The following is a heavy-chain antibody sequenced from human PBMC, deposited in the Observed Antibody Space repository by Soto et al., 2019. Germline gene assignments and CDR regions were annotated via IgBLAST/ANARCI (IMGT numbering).Heavy chain of an antibody. Sequence: PGESLKISCKASGYSFTTYWINWVRQVPGKGLEWMGRIDPSDSYTIYSPSFRGHVTLSVDKSTTTAYLQWSSLKASDTVMYYCARQDSGSESYYLWFDPWGQGALVTVSS. J-gene: IGHJ5*02. CDR3: ARQDSGSESYYLWFDP. CDR1: GYSFTTYW. V-gene: IGHV5-10-1*01. D-gene: IGHD3-10*01. CDR2: IDPSDSYT.